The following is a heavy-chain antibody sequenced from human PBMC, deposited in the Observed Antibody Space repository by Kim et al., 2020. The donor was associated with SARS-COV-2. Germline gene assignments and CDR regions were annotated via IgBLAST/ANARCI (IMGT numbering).Heavy chain of an antibody. J-gene: IGHJ4*02. Sequence: GGSLRLSCAASGFTFSSYAMSWVRQAPGKGLEWVSAISGSGGSTYYVDSVKGRFTISRDNSKNTLYLQMNSLRAEDTAVYYCAKTGVLWFGESHFDYWGQGTLVTVSS. V-gene: IGHV3-23*01. D-gene: IGHD3-10*01. CDR3: AKTGVLWFGESHFDY. CDR1: GFTFSSYA. CDR2: ISGSGGST.